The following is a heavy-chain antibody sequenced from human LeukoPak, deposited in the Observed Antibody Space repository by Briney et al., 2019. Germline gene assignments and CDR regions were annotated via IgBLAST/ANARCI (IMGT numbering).Heavy chain of an antibody. CDR2: MNPNSGNT. D-gene: IGHD3-9*01. Sequence: ASVKVSCKASGYTFTSYDINWVRQATGQGLEWMGWMNPNSGNTGYAQKFQGRVTMTRNTSISTAYMELSSLRPEDTAVYYCARVGLRYFDWSTRNWFDPWGQGTLVTVSS. CDR1: GYTFTSYD. CDR3: ARVGLRYFDWSTRNWFDP. V-gene: IGHV1-8*01. J-gene: IGHJ5*02.